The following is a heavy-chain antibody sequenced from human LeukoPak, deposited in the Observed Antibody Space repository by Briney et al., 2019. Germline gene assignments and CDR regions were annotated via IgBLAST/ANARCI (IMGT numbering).Heavy chain of an antibody. Sequence: GGALRLSCSASGFTFSDYYMTWIRQAPGKALEWVSYNSSSGTTIHYADSLTARHTTSSDNAKNPLYLQMNTLRAEDTAVHYGARAPYDSWGQGTPVTAPS. D-gene: IGHD3-3*01. CDR2: NSSSGTTI. J-gene: IGHJ4*02. CDR3: ARAPYDS. CDR1: GFTFSDYY. V-gene: IGHV3-11*01.